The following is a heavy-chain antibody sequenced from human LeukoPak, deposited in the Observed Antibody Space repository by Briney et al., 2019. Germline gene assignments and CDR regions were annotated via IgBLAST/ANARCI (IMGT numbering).Heavy chain of an antibody. V-gene: IGHV3-23*01. CDR1: GFTFSSYA. J-gene: IGHJ4*02. D-gene: IGHD2-15*01. CDR2: ISGSGGST. Sequence: GGSLRLSCAASGFTFSSYAMGWVRQAPGKGLEWVSAISGSGGSTYYADSVKGRFTISRDNSKNTLYLQMNSLRAEDTAVYYCAKGGVRYCSGGSCYSNYWGQGTLVTVSS. CDR3: AKGGVRYCSGGSCYSNY.